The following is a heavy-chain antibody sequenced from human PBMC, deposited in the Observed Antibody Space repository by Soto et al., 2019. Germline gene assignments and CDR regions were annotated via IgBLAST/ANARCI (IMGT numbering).Heavy chain of an antibody. D-gene: IGHD2-2*02. CDR2: ISYDGSNK. V-gene: IGHV3-30*03. Sequence: GGSLRLSCAASGFTFSSYGMHRVRQAPGKGLEWVAVISYDGSNKYYADSVKGRFTISRDNSKNTLYLQMNSLRAEDTAVYYCARNPGGYQLLYLSQYYYYYYGMDVWGQGTTVTVSS. CDR1: GFTFSSYG. CDR3: ARNPGGYQLLYLSQYYYYYYGMDV. J-gene: IGHJ6*02.